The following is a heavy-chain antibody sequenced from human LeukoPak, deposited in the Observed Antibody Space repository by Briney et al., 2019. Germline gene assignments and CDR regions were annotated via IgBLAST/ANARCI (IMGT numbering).Heavy chain of an antibody. Sequence: GASVKVSCKAPGGTFSSYAISWVRQAPGQGLEWMGGIIPIFGTANYAQKFQGRVTITADESTSTAYMELSSLRSEDTAVYYCARAGPYYYDTTPNWFDAWGQGTMVTVS. CDR2: IIPIFGTA. CDR3: ARAGPYYYDTTPNWFDA. D-gene: IGHD3-22*01. V-gene: IGHV1-69*13. CDR1: GGTFSSYA. J-gene: IGHJ5*02.